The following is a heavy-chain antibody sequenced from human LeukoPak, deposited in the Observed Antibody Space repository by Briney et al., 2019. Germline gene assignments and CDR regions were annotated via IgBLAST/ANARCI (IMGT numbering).Heavy chain of an antibody. Sequence: GGSLRLSCAASGFTFSSYAMNWVRQTPGKGLEWVSGITGSGDRTYYADSVKGRFTISRDNSKNTLYLQMNSLRADDTAVYYCAKDSYDSGGYYHFDYWGQGTLVTASS. CDR1: GFTFSSYA. CDR3: AKDSYDSGGYYHFDY. J-gene: IGHJ4*02. CDR2: ITGSGDRT. V-gene: IGHV3-23*01. D-gene: IGHD3-22*01.